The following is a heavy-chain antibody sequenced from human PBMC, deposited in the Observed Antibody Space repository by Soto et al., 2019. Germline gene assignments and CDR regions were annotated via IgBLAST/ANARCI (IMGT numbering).Heavy chain of an antibody. CDR2: IYYSGST. CDR1: GGSISSYY. J-gene: IGHJ6*02. CDR3: ARDSAIFGVAAGYYYGMDV. D-gene: IGHD3-3*01. Sequence: HSETLSLTCTVSGGSISSYYWSWIRQPPGKGLEWIGYIYYSGSTNYNPSLKSRVTISVDTSKNQFSLKLSSVTAADTAVYYCARDSAIFGVAAGYYYGMDVWGQGTTVTVS. V-gene: IGHV4-59*01.